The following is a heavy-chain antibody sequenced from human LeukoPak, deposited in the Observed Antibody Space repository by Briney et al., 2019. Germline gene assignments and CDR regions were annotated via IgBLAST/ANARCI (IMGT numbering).Heavy chain of an antibody. CDR2: MNPNSGNT. CDR3: VTWVQLTYYYYGMGV. D-gene: IGHD3-10*01. V-gene: IGHV1-8*01. CDR1: GDIFTSYD. Sequence: ASVKVSCKASGDIFTSYDINWVRQATGQGLEWMGWMNPNSGNTGYAEKFQGRVTMTRNTSISTAYMELSSLRSEDTAVYYCVTWVQLTYYYYGMGVWGQGTTVTVSS. J-gene: IGHJ6*02.